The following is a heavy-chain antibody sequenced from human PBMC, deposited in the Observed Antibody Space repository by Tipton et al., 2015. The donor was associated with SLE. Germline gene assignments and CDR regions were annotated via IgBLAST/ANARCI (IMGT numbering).Heavy chain of an antibody. CDR2: IYYSGST. Sequence: TLSLTCTVSGGSISSSSYYWGWIRQPPGKGLEWIGSIYYSGSTYYNPSLKSRVTISVDTSKNQFSLKLSSVTAADTAVYYCARRRGSGRSFDYWGQGTLVTVSS. J-gene: IGHJ4*02. D-gene: IGHD3-10*01. CDR1: GGSISSSSYY. V-gene: IGHV4-39*01. CDR3: ARRRGSGRSFDY.